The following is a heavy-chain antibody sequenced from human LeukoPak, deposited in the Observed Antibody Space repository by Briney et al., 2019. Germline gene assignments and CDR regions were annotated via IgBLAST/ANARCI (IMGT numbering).Heavy chain of an antibody. CDR1: GGTFSSYA. Sequence: SVKVSCKASGGTFSSYAISWVRQAPGQGLEWMGGIIPIFGTANYAQKFQGRVTITADESTSTAYMELSSLRSEDTAVYYCARVPLYCSSTSCYSTFFYYYYYMDVWGKGTTVTISS. D-gene: IGHD2-2*02. V-gene: IGHV1-69*13. J-gene: IGHJ6*03. CDR2: IIPIFGTA. CDR3: ARVPLYCSSTSCYSTFFYYYYYMDV.